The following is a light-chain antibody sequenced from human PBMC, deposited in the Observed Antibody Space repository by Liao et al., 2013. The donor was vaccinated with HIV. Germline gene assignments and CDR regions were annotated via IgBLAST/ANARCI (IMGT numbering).Light chain of an antibody. CDR2: YDS. CDR1: NIGSKR. Sequence: SYELTQPPSVSVAPGKTTSITCGGNNIGSKRVHWYQQKPGQAPVMVIYYDSDRPSGIPERFSGSNSGNTAILTINRVEAGDTSGDHHVVFGGGTKLTVL. J-gene: IGLJ2*01. CDR3: VV. V-gene: IGLV3-21*01.